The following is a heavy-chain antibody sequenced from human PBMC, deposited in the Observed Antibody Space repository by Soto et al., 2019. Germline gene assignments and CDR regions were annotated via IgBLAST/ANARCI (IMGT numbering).Heavy chain of an antibody. CDR1: GFTFNYYW. V-gene: IGHV3-74*01. CDR2: IQNDGSRT. CDR3: ARGNLGGFDL. D-gene: IGHD4-4*01. J-gene: IGHJ3*01. Sequence: EVQLVESEGGLVQRGGSLRLSCAASGFTFNYYWMHWVRQAPGQGLMWVAHIQNDGSRTTYADSVKGRFTISRDNAKNTMYLQMKSLRAEDTAVYYCARGNLGGFDLWGQGTTVTVSS.